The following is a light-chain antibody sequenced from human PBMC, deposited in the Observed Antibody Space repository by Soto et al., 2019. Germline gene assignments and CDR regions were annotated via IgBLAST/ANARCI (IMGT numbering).Light chain of an antibody. J-gene: IGLJ3*02. V-gene: IGLV1-40*01. CDR2: GNS. Sequence: QSVLTQPPSVSGAPGQRVTISCTGSRSNIGAGYDVHWYQQLPGTAPKLLIYGNSNRPSGVPDRFSGSKSGTSASLAIPGLQAEDEADYYCQSYDSSLSGWVFGGGTKRTVL. CDR3: QSYDSSLSGWV. CDR1: RSNIGAGYD.